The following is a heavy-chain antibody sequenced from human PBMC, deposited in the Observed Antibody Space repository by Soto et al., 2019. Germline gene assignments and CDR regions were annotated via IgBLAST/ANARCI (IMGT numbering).Heavy chain of an antibody. J-gene: IGHJ2*01. D-gene: IGHD2-21*01. V-gene: IGHV3-23*01. Sequence: EVQLLESGGDSVQPGGSVRLSCAGSGFTFINYAMNWVRQAPGKGREWVSTISGGGDATFFADSVRGRFTFSRDNSKNTVNLQMNSLGVDDTAVYYCARKVVGSTSRPDYWYFDLWGRGTLVTVSS. CDR2: ISGGGDAT. CDR3: ARKVVGSTSRPDYWYFDL. CDR1: GFTFINYA.